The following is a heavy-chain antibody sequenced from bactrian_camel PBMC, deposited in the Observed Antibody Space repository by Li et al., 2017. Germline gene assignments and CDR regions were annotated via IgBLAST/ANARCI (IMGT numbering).Heavy chain of an antibody. CDR1: GFIFSSYA. V-gene: IGHV3S31*01. J-gene: IGHJ6*01. CDR3: AWVQFTPNADWWLQYGHFDS. Sequence: DVQLVESGGGSVQSGGSLRLSCTASGFIFSSYAMSWVRQAPGKGLEWVSGINEGGDRTFYADSVKGRFTISHDRSKRTLYLQMDGLKPEDTAMYYCAWVQFTPNADWWLQYGHFDSRGQGTQVTVS. CDR2: INEGGDRT. D-gene: IGHD2*01.